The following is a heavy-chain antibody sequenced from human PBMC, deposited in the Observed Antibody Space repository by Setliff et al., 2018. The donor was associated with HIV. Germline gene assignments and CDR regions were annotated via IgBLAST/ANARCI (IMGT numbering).Heavy chain of an antibody. CDR2: IYHTGNT. Sequence: SETLSLTCAVSGYSISSGYYLGWIRQPPGKGLEWIASIYHTGNTYYKPSLKRRVTISVDTSKNQFPLRLSSVAAGDTAVYYCASDISPDDGYNRLHYFDYWGQGTQVTGS. J-gene: IGHJ4*02. D-gene: IGHD5-12*01. CDR1: GYSISSGYY. V-gene: IGHV4-38-2*01. CDR3: ASDISPDDGYNRLHYFDY.